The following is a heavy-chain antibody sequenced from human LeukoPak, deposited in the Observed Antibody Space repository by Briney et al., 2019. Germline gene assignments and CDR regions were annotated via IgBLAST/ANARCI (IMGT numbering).Heavy chain of an antibody. Sequence: GGSLRLSCAASGFTFSSYSMNWVRQAPGKGLEWVSSISSSSSYIYYADSVKGRFTISRDNAKNSLYLQMNSLRADDTAVYYCARVSGSGSDFDYWGQGTLVTVSS. CDR2: ISSSSSYI. J-gene: IGHJ4*02. D-gene: IGHD3-10*01. CDR3: ARVSGSGSDFDY. V-gene: IGHV3-21*01. CDR1: GFTFSSYS.